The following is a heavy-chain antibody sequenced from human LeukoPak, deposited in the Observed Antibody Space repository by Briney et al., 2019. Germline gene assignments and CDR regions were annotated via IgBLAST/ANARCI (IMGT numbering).Heavy chain of an antibody. CDR2: INHSGNT. J-gene: IGHJ4*02. V-gene: IGHV4-61*05. CDR3: ARHGVDTAMSLQFDH. D-gene: IGHD5-18*01. CDR1: GGSISSSSYY. Sequence: PSETLSLTCTVSGGSISSSSYYWGWIRQPPGKGLEWIGYINHSGNTNYNPSLKSRVTISVDTSNQFPLKLSSVTAADTAVYYCARHGVDTAMSLQFDHWGQGTLVTVSS.